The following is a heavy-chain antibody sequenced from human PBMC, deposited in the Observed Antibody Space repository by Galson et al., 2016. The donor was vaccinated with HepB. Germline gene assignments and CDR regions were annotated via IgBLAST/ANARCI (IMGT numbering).Heavy chain of an antibody. V-gene: IGHV3-48*03. CDR1: GFTFSTYE. D-gene: IGHD1-26*01. Sequence: SLRLSCAASGFTFSTYEMNWVRQAPGKGLEWISYSSTSGSSIYHADSVKGRFTISRDNAKNSLYLQMTSLRAEDTAVYYCARVRIVSGVYFGMDVWGQGTTVTVSS. J-gene: IGHJ6*02. CDR2: SSTSGSSI. CDR3: ARVRIVSGVYFGMDV.